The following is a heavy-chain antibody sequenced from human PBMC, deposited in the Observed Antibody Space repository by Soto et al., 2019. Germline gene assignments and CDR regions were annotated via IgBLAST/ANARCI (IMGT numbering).Heavy chain of an antibody. Sequence: GSLRLSCAASGFTFSGSAMHWVRQASGKGLEWVGRIRSKANSYATAYAASVKGRFTISRDDSKNTAYLQMNSLKTEDTAVYYCTRTSTDIVATFDYWGQGTLVTVSS. D-gene: IGHD5-12*01. J-gene: IGHJ4*02. V-gene: IGHV3-73*01. CDR3: TRTSTDIVATFDY. CDR2: IRSKANSYAT. CDR1: GFTFSGSA.